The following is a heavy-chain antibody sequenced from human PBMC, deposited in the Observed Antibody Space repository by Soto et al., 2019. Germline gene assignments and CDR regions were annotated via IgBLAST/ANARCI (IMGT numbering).Heavy chain of an antibody. CDR3: AVRLGGTGTTTYPHYYGMDV. V-gene: IGHV3-53*01. D-gene: IGHD1-7*01. J-gene: IGHJ6*02. Sequence: EVQLVESGGGLIQPGGSLRLSCAASGFTVSSNYMSWVRQAPGKGLEWASVIYSGGSTYYADSVKGRFTISRDNSKNTLYLQMNSLRAEDTAVYYCAVRLGGTGTTTYPHYYGMDVWGQLTTVTVSS. CDR2: IYSGGST. CDR1: GFTVSSNY.